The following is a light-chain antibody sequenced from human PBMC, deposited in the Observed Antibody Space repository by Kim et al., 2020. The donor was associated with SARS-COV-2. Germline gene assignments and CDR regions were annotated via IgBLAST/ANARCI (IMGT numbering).Light chain of an antibody. CDR2: GAS. CDR3: QHYGASPFT. Sequence: SPGESPPLACRASRSINNNFLAWYQQKPGQPPRLLIFGASSRATGIPDRFSGSGSGTDFTLTVSRLEPEDFAMYYCQHYGASPFTFGPGTKVDIK. J-gene: IGKJ3*01. CDR1: RSINNNF. V-gene: IGKV3-20*01.